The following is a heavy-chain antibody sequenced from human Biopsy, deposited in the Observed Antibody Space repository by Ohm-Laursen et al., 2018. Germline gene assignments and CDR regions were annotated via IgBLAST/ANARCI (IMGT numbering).Heavy chain of an antibody. CDR1: GGPFGINSHY. Sequence: GTLSFTCTVSGGPFGINSHYWIWIRQPPGKGLAWLASIYYGGTTHYNASLQGRVTISVDQPKNQFSLRLTSVSAADTAVYYCSKRDLSGTSPVWGQGTTVTVSS. J-gene: IGHJ6*02. CDR2: IYYGGTT. D-gene: IGHD1-26*01. CDR3: SKRDLSGTSPV. V-gene: IGHV4-39*01.